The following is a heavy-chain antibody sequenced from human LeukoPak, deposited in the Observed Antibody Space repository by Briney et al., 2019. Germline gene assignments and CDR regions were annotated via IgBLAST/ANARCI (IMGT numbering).Heavy chain of an antibody. D-gene: IGHD6-13*01. CDR3: AKTVAAVFKWFDP. Sequence: ASVKVSCKASGGTFSSYAISWVRQAPGQGLEWMGWISTYNGNTNYARNLQGRVTITTDTSTSTAYMEWRSLRSDDTAVYYCAKTVAAVFKWFDPWGQGTLVIVSS. J-gene: IGHJ5*02. V-gene: IGHV1-18*01. CDR2: ISTYNGNT. CDR1: GGTFSSYA.